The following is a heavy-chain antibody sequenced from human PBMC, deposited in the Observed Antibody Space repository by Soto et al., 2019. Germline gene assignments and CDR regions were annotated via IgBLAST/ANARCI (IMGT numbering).Heavy chain of an antibody. CDR3: ARERAGYYDSSGYSNYYGMDV. Sequence: SETLSLTCTVCGCSISSSSYYWGWIRQPPGKGLEWIGYIYYSGSTNYNPSLKSRVTISVDTSKNQFTLKLSSVTAADTAVYYCARERAGYYDSSGYSNYYGMDVWGQGTTVTVSS. CDR1: GCSISSSSYY. CDR2: IYYSGST. V-gene: IGHV4-61*01. D-gene: IGHD3-22*01. J-gene: IGHJ6*02.